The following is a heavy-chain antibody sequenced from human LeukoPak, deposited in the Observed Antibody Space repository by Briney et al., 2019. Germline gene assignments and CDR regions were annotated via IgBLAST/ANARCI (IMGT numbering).Heavy chain of an antibody. CDR2: ISGSGGST. J-gene: IGHJ4*02. V-gene: IGHV3-23*01. D-gene: IGHD6-13*01. CDR1: GFTFSSYA. CDR3: AKGLTSSSRLFDY. Sequence: GGSLRLSRAASGFTFSSYAMSWVRQAPGKGLEWVSAISGSGGSTYYADSVKGRFTISRDNSKNTLYLQMNSLRAEDTAVYYCAKGLTSSSRLFDYWGQGTLVTVSS.